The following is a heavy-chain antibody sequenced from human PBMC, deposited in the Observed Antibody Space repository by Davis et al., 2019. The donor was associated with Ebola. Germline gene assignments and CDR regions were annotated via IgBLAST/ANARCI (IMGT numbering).Heavy chain of an antibody. CDR3: TITTASIDY. J-gene: IGHJ4*02. V-gene: IGHV3-73*01. CDR1: GFTFSDYY. CDR2: IRSKANSYAT. D-gene: IGHD3-22*01. Sequence: GESLKISCAASGFTFSDYYMSWVRQAPGKGLEWVGRIRSKANSYATAYAASVKGRFTISRDDSKNTAYLQMNSLKTEDTAVYYCTITTASIDYWGQGTLVTVSS.